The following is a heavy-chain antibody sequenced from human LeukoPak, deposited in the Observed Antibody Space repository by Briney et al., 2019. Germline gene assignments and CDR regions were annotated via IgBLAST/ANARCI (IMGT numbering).Heavy chain of an antibody. CDR3: ARVDIDIVAGMDV. CDR1: GLTVSSNY. J-gene: IGHJ6*02. V-gene: IGHV3-53*01. D-gene: IGHD2-2*03. Sequence: GGSLRLSCAASGLTVSSNYMSWVRQAPGKGLEWVSLIYSGGSTYYADSVKGRFTISRDNSKNTLYLQMNSLRAEDTAVYYCARVDIDIVAGMDVWGQGTTVTVSS. CDR2: IYSGGST.